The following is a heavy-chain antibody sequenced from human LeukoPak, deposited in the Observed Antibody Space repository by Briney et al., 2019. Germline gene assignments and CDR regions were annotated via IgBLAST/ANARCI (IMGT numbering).Heavy chain of an antibody. J-gene: IGHJ4*02. V-gene: IGHV1-69*04. Sequence: GASVKVSCKASGYSFTASYLHWVRQAPGQGLEWMGRIIPILGIANYAQKFQGRVTITADKSTSTAYMELSSLRSEDTAVYYCARAQRMGQQLVPRLWGQGTLVTVSS. CDR3: ARAQRMGQQLVPRL. D-gene: IGHD6-6*01. CDR2: IIPILGIA. CDR1: GYSFTASY.